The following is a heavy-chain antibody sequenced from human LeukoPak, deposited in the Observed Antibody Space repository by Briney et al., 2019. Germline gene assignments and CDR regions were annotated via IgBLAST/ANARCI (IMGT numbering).Heavy chain of an antibody. CDR3: ARHEVRGATRRLRDWFDP. D-gene: IGHD3-10*01. CDR1: GGTFSSYA. J-gene: IGHJ5*02. CDR2: MNPNSGNT. Sequence: GASVKVSCKASGGTFSSYAINWVRQATGQGLEWMGWMNPNSGNTGYAQKFQGRVTMTRNTSISTAYMELSSLRSEDTAVYYCARHEVRGATRRLRDWFDPWGQGTLVTVSS. V-gene: IGHV1-8*02.